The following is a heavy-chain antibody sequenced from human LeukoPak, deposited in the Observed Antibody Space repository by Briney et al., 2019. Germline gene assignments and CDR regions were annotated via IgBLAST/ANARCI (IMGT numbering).Heavy chain of an antibody. CDR1: GYTFTSNY. CDR3: ARAGLWYGSPGGFDY. J-gene: IGHJ4*02. Sequence: ASVKVSCKAFGYTFTSNYMHWVRQAPGQGPEWMGVISPSGGSTTYAQKFQGRVTMTRDMSTSTVYMELSSLRSEDTAVYYCARAGLWYGSPGGFDYWGQGTLVTVSS. CDR2: ISPSGGST. V-gene: IGHV1-46*01. D-gene: IGHD3-10*01.